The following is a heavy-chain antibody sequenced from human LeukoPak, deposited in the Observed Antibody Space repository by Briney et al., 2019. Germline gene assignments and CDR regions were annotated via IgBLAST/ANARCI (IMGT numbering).Heavy chain of an antibody. CDR2: IYYSGST. J-gene: IGHJ4*02. D-gene: IGHD3-22*01. CDR3: ASLTSGYYSDPLFDY. Sequence: SETLSLTCTVSGGSISSGDYYWSWIRQPPGKGLEWIGYIYYSGSTNYNPSLKSRVTISVDTSKNQFSLKLSSVTAADTAVYYCASLTSGYYSDPLFDYWGQGTLVTVSS. V-gene: IGHV4-61*08. CDR1: GGSISSGDYY.